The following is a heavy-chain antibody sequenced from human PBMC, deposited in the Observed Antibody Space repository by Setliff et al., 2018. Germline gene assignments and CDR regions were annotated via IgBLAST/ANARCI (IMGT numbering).Heavy chain of an antibody. CDR1: GYSISSGYI. CDR3: ARGDYEVDY. Sequence: SETLSLTCTVSGYSISSGYIWGWIRQPPGKGLEWIGSIYYSGSTYYNPSLKSRVTISVDTSKNQFSLKLSSVTAADTAVYYCARGDYEVDYWGQGTLVTVSS. J-gene: IGHJ4*02. V-gene: IGHV4-38-2*02. CDR2: IYYSGST. D-gene: IGHD4-17*01.